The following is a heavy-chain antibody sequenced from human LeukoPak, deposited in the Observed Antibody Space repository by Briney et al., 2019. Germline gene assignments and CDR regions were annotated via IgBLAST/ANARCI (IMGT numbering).Heavy chain of an antibody. CDR3: ARDQYFDFWSRTATPYYFDY. D-gene: IGHD3/OR15-3a*01. CDR2: IYTSGST. V-gene: IGHV4-4*07. Sequence: SETLSLTCTVSSGSISGYYWSWIRQPAGKGLEWIGRIYTSGSTNYNPSLKSRVTMSVDTSKNQFSLRLTSVTAADTAVYYCARDQYFDFWSRTATPYYFDYWGQGTLVTVSS. CDR1: SGSISGYY. J-gene: IGHJ4*02.